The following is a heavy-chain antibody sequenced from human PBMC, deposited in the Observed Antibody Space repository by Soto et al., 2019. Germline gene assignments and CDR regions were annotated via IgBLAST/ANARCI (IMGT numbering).Heavy chain of an antibody. D-gene: IGHD2-15*01. J-gene: IGHJ4*02. Sequence: GESLKISCKGSGYSFTNYWIHWVRQMAGKGLEWMGRIDPDDSYTNYSPSFQGHVTISVDKSISTAYLQWSSLQASDTAIYYCARLPPPTYCSGSTCSGYWGQGTLVTVSS. CDR1: GYSFTNYW. CDR2: IDPDDSYT. V-gene: IGHV5-10-1*01. CDR3: ARLPPPTYCSGSTCSGY.